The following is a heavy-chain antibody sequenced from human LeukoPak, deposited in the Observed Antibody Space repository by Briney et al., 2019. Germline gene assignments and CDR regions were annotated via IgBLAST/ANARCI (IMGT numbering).Heavy chain of an antibody. J-gene: IGHJ4*02. V-gene: IGHV6-1*01. CDR3: ARGNGNSFDY. CDR1: GDSVSTNSAA. D-gene: IGHD2-8*01. Sequence: SQTLSLTCAISGDSVSTNSAAWNWIRQSPSRGLEWLGRTYYGSKWYNDYALFVRSRVSINPDTSKNQFSLQLNSVTPEDTAVYYCARGNGNSFDYWGQGTLVPVSS. CDR2: TYYGSKWYN.